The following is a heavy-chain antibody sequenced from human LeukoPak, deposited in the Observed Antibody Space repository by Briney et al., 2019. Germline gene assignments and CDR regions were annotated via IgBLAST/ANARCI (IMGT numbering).Heavy chain of an antibody. CDR2: ISGSGGST. D-gene: IGHD3-22*01. Sequence: GGSLRLSCAASGFTFSSYDMSWVRQAPGKGLEWVSAISGSGGSTYYADSVKGRFTISRDNSKNTLYLQMNSLRAEDTAVYYCAKDEGSGYFYFDYWGQGTLVTVSS. J-gene: IGHJ4*02. CDR1: GFTFSSYD. V-gene: IGHV3-23*01. CDR3: AKDEGSGYFYFDY.